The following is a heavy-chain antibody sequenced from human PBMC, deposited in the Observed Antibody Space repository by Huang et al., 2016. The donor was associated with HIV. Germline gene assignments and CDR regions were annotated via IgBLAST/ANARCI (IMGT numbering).Heavy chain of an antibody. CDR1: GFTFSSYS. CDR2: ISSTGSAK. Sequence: EVHLVESGGGLVQPGGSLRLSCAASGFTFSSYSMNWVRQTPGKGLEWVSYISSTGSAKYYADSVKDRFTISRDNANNSLYLQMNSLIAEDAGVYFCAMGYGPFDFWGQGTLVTVSS. V-gene: IGHV3-48*01. J-gene: IGHJ4*02. CDR3: AMGYGPFDF. D-gene: IGHD5-18*01.